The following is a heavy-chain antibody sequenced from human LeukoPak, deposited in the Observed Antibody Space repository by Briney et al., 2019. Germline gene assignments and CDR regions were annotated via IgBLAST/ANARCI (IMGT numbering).Heavy chain of an antibody. V-gene: IGHV3-43D*03. J-gene: IGHJ6*03. Sequence: GGSLRLSWAASGLTFDDYAMHWVRQAPGKGLEWVSLISWDGGSTYYADSVKGRFTISRDNSKNSLYLQMNSLRAEDTALYYCAKAGFNYYYYYMDVWGKGTTVTVSS. CDR3: AKAGFNYYYYYMDV. D-gene: IGHD3-10*01. CDR2: ISWDGGST. CDR1: GLTFDDYA.